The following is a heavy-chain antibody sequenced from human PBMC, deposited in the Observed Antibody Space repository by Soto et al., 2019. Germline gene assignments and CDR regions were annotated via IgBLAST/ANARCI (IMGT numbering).Heavy chain of an antibody. CDR2: INSDGSST. CDR1: GFTFSSYW. CDR3: ARVRDYDYIWGSYYSGGWYFDL. J-gene: IGHJ2*01. V-gene: IGHV3-74*01. Sequence: EVQLVESGGGLVQPGGSLRLSCAASGFTFSSYWMHWVRQAPGKGLVWVSRINSDGSSTSYADSVKGRFTISRDNAKNTRYLKMNRLRAEDTAVYYCARVRDYDYIWGSYYSGGWYFDLWGRGTLVTVSS. D-gene: IGHD3-16*01.